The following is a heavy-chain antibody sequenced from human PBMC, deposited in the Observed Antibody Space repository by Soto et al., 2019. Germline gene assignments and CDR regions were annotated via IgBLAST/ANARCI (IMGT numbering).Heavy chain of an antibody. Sequence: SGPTLVNPTQTLTLTCTFSGFSLSTSGVGVGWIRQPPGKALECLTIIYWDHDKRYSPSLKSRLTITKDTSKNQVVLTMTNMDPVDTATYYCAHIPNYYQYNWFDPWGQGTLVTVSS. V-gene: IGHV2-5*02. CDR2: IYWDHDK. D-gene: IGHD3-10*01. CDR3: AHIPNYYQYNWFDP. CDR1: GFSLSTSGVG. J-gene: IGHJ5*02.